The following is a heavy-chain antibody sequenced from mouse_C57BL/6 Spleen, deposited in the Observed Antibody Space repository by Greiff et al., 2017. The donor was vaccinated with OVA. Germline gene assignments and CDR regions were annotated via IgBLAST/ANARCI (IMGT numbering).Heavy chain of an antibody. CDR3: TRPGGY. CDR2: IDPENGDT. CDR1: GFNIKDDY. Sequence: EVQRVESGAELVRPGASVKLSCTASGFNIKDDYMHWVKQRPEQGLEWIGWIDPENGDTEYASKFQGKATITADTSSNTAYLQLSSLTSEDTAVYYCTRPGGYWGQGTTLTVSS. J-gene: IGHJ2*01. V-gene: IGHV14-4*01.